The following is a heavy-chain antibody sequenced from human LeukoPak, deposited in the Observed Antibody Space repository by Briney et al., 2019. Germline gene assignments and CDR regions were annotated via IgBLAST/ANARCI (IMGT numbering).Heavy chain of an antibody. Sequence: GGSLRLSCAASGFTFSSYAMGWVRQAPGKGPEWVSSISGSGGHTYFADSVKGRFTISRDTSKNTLYLQMNSLRAEDTAVYYCAAQGVFSHGGYWGQGTLVTVSS. CDR3: AAQGVFSHGGY. CDR1: GFTFSSYA. J-gene: IGHJ4*02. CDR2: ISGSGGHT. V-gene: IGHV3-23*01. D-gene: IGHD3-16*01.